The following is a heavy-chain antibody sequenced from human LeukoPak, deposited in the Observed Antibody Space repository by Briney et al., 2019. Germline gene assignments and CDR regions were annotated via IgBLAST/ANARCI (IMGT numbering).Heavy chain of an antibody. D-gene: IGHD3-10*01. V-gene: IGHV4-38-2*02. CDR1: GYSISSGYY. Sequence: SETLSLTCTVSGYSISSGYYWGWIRQPPGKGLEWIGSIYHSGSTYYNPSLKSRVTISVDTSKNQFSLKLSSVTAADTAVYYCARAPGRYLDYWGQGTLVTVSS. CDR3: ARAPGRYLDY. CDR2: IYHSGST. J-gene: IGHJ4*02.